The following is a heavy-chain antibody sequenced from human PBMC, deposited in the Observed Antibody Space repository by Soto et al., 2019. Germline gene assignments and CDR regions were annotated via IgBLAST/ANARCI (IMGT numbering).Heavy chain of an antibody. D-gene: IGHD3-10*01. CDR2: IYWTDDK. Sequence: QITLKESGPTLVKPTQTLTLTCTFSGFSLSTSGMGVAWIRQPPEKALEWLVVIYWTDDKRYSPSLKSRLTITKDTSKNQVVLTRTDMDPVDTATYYCAHRKSSYYGSENTYYYGMDVWGQGTTVTVSS. V-gene: IGHV2-5*01. CDR3: AHRKSSYYGSENTYYYGMDV. CDR1: GFSLSTSGMG. J-gene: IGHJ6*02.